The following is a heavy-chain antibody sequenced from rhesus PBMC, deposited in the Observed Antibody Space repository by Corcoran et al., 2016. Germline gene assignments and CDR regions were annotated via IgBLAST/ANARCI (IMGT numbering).Heavy chain of an antibody. J-gene: IGHJ4*01. CDR1: GFIFSSYE. CDR2: ISKNGGTI. V-gene: IGHV3-100*02. Sequence: DVQLVESGGGLVKPGGSLRLSCVASGFIFSSYEMHWVRQAPGKGLEVVSVISKNGGTIYYAASVKGRFTISRDNAKNSLFLQMNSLRAEDTAVYYCTRDLGIAAAGPVYWGQGVLVTVSS. D-gene: IGHD6S26*01. CDR3: TRDLGIAAAGPVY.